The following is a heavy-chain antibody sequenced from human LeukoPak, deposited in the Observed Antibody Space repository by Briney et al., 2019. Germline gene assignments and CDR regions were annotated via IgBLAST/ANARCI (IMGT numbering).Heavy chain of an antibody. Sequence: PSETLSLTCTVSGGSISSGSYYWSWMRQPAGKGLEWIGRIYTSGSTNYNPSLKSRVTISVDTSRNQFSLKLTSVTAADTAVYYCARHYYGSGWFAYWGQGTLVTVSS. J-gene: IGHJ4*02. CDR3: ARHYYGSGWFAY. CDR1: GGSISSGSYY. V-gene: IGHV4-61*02. D-gene: IGHD6-19*01. CDR2: IYTSGST.